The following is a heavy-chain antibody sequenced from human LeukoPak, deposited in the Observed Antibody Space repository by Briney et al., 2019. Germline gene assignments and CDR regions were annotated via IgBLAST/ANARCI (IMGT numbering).Heavy chain of an antibody. Sequence: SETLSLTCTVSGASITDYYWAWIRQPAGRGLEWVGRIYTTETPDYNPSLKSRITISADTSRNQFSLKLTSATAADTAVYYCVREDYYYGLDVWGQGTTVTVSS. J-gene: IGHJ6*02. CDR1: GASITDYY. V-gene: IGHV4-4*07. CDR2: IYTTETP. CDR3: VREDYYYGLDV.